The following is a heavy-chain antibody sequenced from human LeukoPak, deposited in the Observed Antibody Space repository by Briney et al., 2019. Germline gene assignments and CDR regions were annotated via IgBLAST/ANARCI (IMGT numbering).Heavy chain of an antibody. D-gene: IGHD3/OR15-3a*01. J-gene: IGHJ4*02. V-gene: IGHV4-39*01. Sequence: SETLSLTCTVSGGSISSSSYYWGWIRQPPGKGLEWIGSIYYSGSTYYNPSLKSRVTISVDTSKNQFSLKLSSVTAADTAVYYCARLPTTGYYTSYYFDYWGQGTLVTVSS. CDR3: ARLPTTGYYTSYYFDY. CDR1: GGSISSSSYY. CDR2: IYYSGST.